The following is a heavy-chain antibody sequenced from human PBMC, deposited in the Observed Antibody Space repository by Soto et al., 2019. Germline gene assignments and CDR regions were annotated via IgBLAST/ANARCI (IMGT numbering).Heavy chain of an antibody. CDR2: ISGSGGST. D-gene: IGHD2-2*02. V-gene: IGHV3-23*01. CDR3: ATDLAPAAIVVVPAAISVFDY. Sequence: GGSLRLSCAASGFTFSSYAMSWVRQAPGKGLEWVSAISGSGGSTYYADSVKGRFTISRDNSKNTLYLQMNSLRAEDTAVYYCATDLAPAAIVVVPAAISVFDYWGQGTLVTVSS. CDR1: GFTFSSYA. J-gene: IGHJ4*02.